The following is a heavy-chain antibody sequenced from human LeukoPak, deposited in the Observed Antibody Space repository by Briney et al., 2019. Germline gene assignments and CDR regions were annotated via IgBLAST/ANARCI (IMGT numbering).Heavy chain of an antibody. Sequence: GESLKISCKGSGYSFTSYWIGWVRQMPGKGLEWMGIIYPGDSDTRYSPSFQGQVTISADKSISTAYLQWSSLKASDTAIYYGARRVWEDSSGCPFDYWGQGTLVTVSS. D-gene: IGHD6-19*01. V-gene: IGHV5-51*01. J-gene: IGHJ4*02. CDR2: IYPGDSDT. CDR3: ARRVWEDSSGCPFDY. CDR1: GYSFTSYW.